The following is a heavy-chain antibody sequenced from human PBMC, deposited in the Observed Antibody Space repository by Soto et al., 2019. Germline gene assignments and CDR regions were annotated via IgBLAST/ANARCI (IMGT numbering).Heavy chain of an antibody. CDR2: IYHSGST. Sequence: PSETLSLTCAVSGGSISSGGYSWSWIRQPPGKGLEWIGYIYHSGSTYYNPSLKSRVTISVDRPKNQFSLKLSSVTAADTAVYYCARTVGYYDILTGYSPYYFDYWGQGTLVTVSS. CDR1: GGSISSGGYS. V-gene: IGHV4-30-2*01. J-gene: IGHJ4*02. D-gene: IGHD3-9*01. CDR3: ARTVGYYDILTGYSPYYFDY.